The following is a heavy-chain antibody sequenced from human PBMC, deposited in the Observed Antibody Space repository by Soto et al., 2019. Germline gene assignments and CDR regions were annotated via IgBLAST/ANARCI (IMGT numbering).Heavy chain of an antibody. V-gene: IGHV3-33*01. Sequence: LRLSCAASGFIFSSFGMHWVRQAPGKGLEWVAHIWYDGSNTYYADSVKGRFTISRDNSRNTVYLQMNSLRAEDTAVYHCVRDLLGSGGHFDYWGQGTPVTVSS. CDR3: VRDLLGSGGHFDY. CDR1: GFIFSSFG. CDR2: IWYDGSNT. J-gene: IGHJ4*02. D-gene: IGHD7-27*01.